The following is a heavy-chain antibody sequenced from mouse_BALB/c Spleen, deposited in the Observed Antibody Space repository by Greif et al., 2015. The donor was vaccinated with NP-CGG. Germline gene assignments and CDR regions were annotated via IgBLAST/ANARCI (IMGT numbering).Heavy chain of an antibody. Sequence: EVNLVDSGPELVKPGASMKISCKASGYSFTGYTMNWVKQSHGKNLEWIGLINPYNGGTSYNQKFKGKATLTVDKSSSTAYMELLSLTSEDSAVYYCASSLLRLEDWFAYWGQGTLVTVSA. CDR1: GYSFTGYT. J-gene: IGHJ3*01. CDR2: INPYNGGT. CDR3: ASSLLRLEDWFAY. D-gene: IGHD1-2*01. V-gene: IGHV1-26*01.